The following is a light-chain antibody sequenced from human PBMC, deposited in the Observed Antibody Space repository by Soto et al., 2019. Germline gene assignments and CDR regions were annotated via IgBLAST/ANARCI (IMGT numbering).Light chain of an antibody. CDR3: QQIYSAPLT. CDR2: AAS. J-gene: IGKJ4*01. Sequence: DIQMTQSPSSLSASVGDRVTITCRASQSITTYLNWYRQKPGKAPKLLIYAASSLQSGVPSRFSGTGSETQFTLSINSLQPEDFATYFCQQIYSAPLTFGGGTQVDIK. CDR1: QSITTY. V-gene: IGKV1-39*01.